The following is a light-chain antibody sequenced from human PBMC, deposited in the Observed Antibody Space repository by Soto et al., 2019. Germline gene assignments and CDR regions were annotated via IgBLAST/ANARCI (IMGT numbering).Light chain of an antibody. CDR3: CSYAGSDTVL. V-gene: IGLV2-23*01. Sequence: QSALTQPASVSGSPGQSITISCTGTSSDLGSYNLVSWYQQHPGKPPKLLIYEGSKRPSGVSDRFSGSKSGNMASLTITGLQADDEADYHCCSYAGSDTVLFGGGNKLTVL. CDR1: SSDLGSYNL. J-gene: IGLJ2*01. CDR2: EGS.